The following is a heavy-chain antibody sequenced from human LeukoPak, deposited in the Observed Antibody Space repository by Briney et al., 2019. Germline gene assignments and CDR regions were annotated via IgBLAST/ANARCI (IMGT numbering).Heavy chain of an antibody. CDR1: GFTFSRYS. V-gene: IGHV3-21*01. D-gene: IGHD2-15*01. Sequence: GGSLRLSCAASGFTFSRYSMNWVRQAPGKGLEWVSSISSSSSYIYYADSVKGRFTISRDNAKNSLYLQMNGLRAEDTAVYYCASLVLYCSGGSCYGVDYWGQGTLVTVSS. CDR3: ASLVLYCSGGSCYGVDY. J-gene: IGHJ4*02. CDR2: ISSSSSYI.